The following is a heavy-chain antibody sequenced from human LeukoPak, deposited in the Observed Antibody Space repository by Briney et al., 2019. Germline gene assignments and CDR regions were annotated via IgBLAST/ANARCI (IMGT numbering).Heavy chain of an antibody. CDR1: GFTFSNYG. CDR3: ARDGISYGGLRGSHYYYYSMDV. Sequence: GGSLRLSCAVSGFTFSNYGMHWVRQAPGKGLEWVAFISYDGSNKYYADSVKGRFTISRDNSKNTLYLQMNRLRAEDTSVYYCARDGISYGGLRGSHYYYYSMDVWGKGTTVTVSS. D-gene: IGHD4-23*01. J-gene: IGHJ6*03. V-gene: IGHV3-30*03. CDR2: ISYDGSNK.